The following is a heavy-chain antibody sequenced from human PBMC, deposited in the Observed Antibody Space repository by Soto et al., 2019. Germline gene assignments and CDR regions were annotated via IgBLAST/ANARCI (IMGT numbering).Heavy chain of an antibody. CDR3: ARGDCSGGSCYNYYYFGMDV. J-gene: IGHJ6*02. Sequence: QVQLVQSGAEVKKPGSSVKVSCKASGGTFSSYAISWVRQAPGQGLEWMGGIIPIFGTANYAQKFQGRVTITADDSTSTAYMELSSLRSEDTAVYYCARGDCSGGSCYNYYYFGMDVWGQGTTVTVSS. CDR2: IIPIFGTA. D-gene: IGHD2-15*01. CDR1: GGTFSSYA. V-gene: IGHV1-69*12.